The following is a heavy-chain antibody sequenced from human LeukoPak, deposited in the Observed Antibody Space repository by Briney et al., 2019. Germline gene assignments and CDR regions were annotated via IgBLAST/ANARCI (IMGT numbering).Heavy chain of an antibody. J-gene: IGHJ4*01. CDR1: GFTFSDYY. Sequence: GGSLRLSCAASGFTFSDYYMSWIRQAPGKGLEWVGRIKSKTDGGTTDYAAPVKGRFTISRDDSKNTLFLQMNSLKTEDTAVYYCSHYTVTTSFDYWGQEPWSPSPQ. CDR3: SHYTVTTSFDY. CDR2: IKSKTDGGTT. V-gene: IGHV3-15*01. D-gene: IGHD4-11*01.